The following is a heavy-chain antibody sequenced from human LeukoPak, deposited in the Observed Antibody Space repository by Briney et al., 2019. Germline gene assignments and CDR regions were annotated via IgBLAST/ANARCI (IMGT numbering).Heavy chain of an antibody. V-gene: IGHV1-18*01. CDR2: ISAYNGNT. CDR3: ARDLSPIFGVVKGGIDY. CDR1: GYTFTSYG. D-gene: IGHD3-3*01. J-gene: IGHJ4*02. Sequence: ASVKVSCKASGYTFTSYGISWVRQAPGQGLEWMGWISAYNGNTNYAQKLQGRVTMTTDTSTSTAYMKLRSLRSDDTAMYYCARDLSPIFGVVKGGIDYWGQGTLVTVSS.